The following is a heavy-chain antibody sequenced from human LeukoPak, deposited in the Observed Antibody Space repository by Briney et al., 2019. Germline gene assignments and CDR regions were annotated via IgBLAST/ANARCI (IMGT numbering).Heavy chain of an antibody. CDR2: IIPIFGTA. Sequence: SVKVSCKASGGTFVSYAISWVRQAPGQGLEWMGGIIPIFGTANYAQKFQGRVTITADESTSTAYMELSSLRSEDTAVYYCASPIAVADAFDYWGQGTLVTVSS. CDR3: ASPIAVADAFDY. D-gene: IGHD6-19*01. CDR1: GGTFVSYA. J-gene: IGHJ4*02. V-gene: IGHV1-69*13.